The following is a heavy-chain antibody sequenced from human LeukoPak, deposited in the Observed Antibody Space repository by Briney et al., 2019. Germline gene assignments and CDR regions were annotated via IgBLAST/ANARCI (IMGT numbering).Heavy chain of an antibody. CDR1: GFTFSNAW. V-gene: IGHV3-15*01. D-gene: IGHD1-26*01. CDR2: IKSKTDGGTT. CDR3: TTITTKRLRGHFDY. J-gene: IGHJ4*02. Sequence: GGSLRLSCAASGFTFSNAWMSWVRQAPGKGLEWVGRIKSKTDGGTTDYAAPVKGRFTISRDDSKNTLYLQMNSLKTEDTAVYYCTTITTKRLRGHFDYWGQGTLVTVSS.